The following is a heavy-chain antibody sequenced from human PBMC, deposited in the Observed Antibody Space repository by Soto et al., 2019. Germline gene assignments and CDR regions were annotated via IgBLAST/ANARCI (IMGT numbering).Heavy chain of an antibody. Sequence: QVQLVQSGAEVKKPGASVKVSCKASGYAFTSYDIQWVRQATGQGLEWMGWMNPNSGDTGYAQKFQGRVTMPSDASSSTAHMEVGSMTSEDTAVYYCAFVSIWFVGYGMDVWGQGTTVIVSS. J-gene: IGHJ6*02. CDR1: GYAFTSYD. D-gene: IGHD6-13*01. CDR2: MNPNSGDT. CDR3: AFVSIWFVGYGMDV. V-gene: IGHV1-8*01.